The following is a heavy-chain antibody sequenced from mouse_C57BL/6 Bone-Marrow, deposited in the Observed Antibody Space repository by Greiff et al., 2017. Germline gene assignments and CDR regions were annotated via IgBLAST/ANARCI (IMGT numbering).Heavy chain of an antibody. J-gene: IGHJ3*01. CDR3: ARDITAGARFAY. Sequence: VLLVESGAELARPGASVKLSCKASGYTFTSYGISWVKQRTGQGLEWIGEIYPRSGNTYYNEKFTGKATLTADKTSSTVYMESRSLTSEASAVYCWARDITAGARFAYWGQGTLVTVSA. V-gene: IGHV1-81*01. CDR1: GYTFTSYG. CDR2: IYPRSGNT. D-gene: IGHD1-2*01.